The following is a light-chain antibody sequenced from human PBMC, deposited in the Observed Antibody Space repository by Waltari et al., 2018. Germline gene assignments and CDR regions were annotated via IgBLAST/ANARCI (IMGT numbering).Light chain of an antibody. CDR1: QGISNN. J-gene: IGKJ2*03. Sequence: EIELTQSPAPLSASPGDRVTLPCRASQGISNNLVWYQHKPGQSPRLLIYGASARATGVPERFSGSGYRTEFTLTISSLQSEDFAVYYCQHYNNRPPYSFGQGTKLDIK. CDR3: QHYNNRPPYS. V-gene: IGKV3-15*01. CDR2: GAS.